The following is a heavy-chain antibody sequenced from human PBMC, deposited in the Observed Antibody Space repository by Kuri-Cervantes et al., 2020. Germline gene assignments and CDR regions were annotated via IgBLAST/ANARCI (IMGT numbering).Heavy chain of an antibody. CDR1: GFTFSNAW. CDR2: IWYDGSNK. CDR3: ALYDYGDYQRDRTYYFDY. V-gene: IGHV3-33*08. D-gene: IGHD4-17*01. J-gene: IGHJ4*02. Sequence: GGSLRLSCAASGFTFSNAWMSWVRQAPGKGLEWVAVIWYDGSNKYYADSVKGRFTISRDNSKNTLYLQMNGLRAEDTAVYYCALYDYGDYQRDRTYYFDYWGQGTLVTVSS.